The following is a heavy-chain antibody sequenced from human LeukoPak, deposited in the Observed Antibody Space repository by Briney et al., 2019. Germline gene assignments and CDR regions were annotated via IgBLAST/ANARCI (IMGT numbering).Heavy chain of an antibody. Sequence: GGSLRVSCAASGFTFSSYAMHWVRQAPGNGLEWVAVISYDGSNKYYADSVKGRFTISRDNSKNTLYLQMNSLRAEDTAVYYCARDGQSVGPDAFDIWGQGTMVTVSS. CDR3: ARDGQSVGPDAFDI. CDR1: GFTFSSYA. J-gene: IGHJ3*02. V-gene: IGHV3-30-3*01. CDR2: ISYDGSNK.